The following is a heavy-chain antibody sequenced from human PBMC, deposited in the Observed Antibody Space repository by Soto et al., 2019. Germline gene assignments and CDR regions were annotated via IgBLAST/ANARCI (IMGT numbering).Heavy chain of an antibody. CDR2: ISGSGGST. D-gene: IGHD3-10*01. CDR3: AKAARGAPLNYYYMDV. Sequence: GGSLRLSCAASGFTFSSYAMSWVRQAPGKGLEWVSAISGSGGSTYYADSVKGRFTISRDNSKNTLYLQMNSLRAEDTAVYYCAKAARGAPLNYYYMDVWGKGTTVTVSS. CDR1: GFTFSSYA. J-gene: IGHJ6*03. V-gene: IGHV3-23*01.